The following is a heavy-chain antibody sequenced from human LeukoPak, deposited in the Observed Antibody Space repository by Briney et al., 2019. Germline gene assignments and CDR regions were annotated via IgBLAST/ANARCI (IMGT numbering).Heavy chain of an antibody. CDR3: ARDLGQYYDTSDNWFDP. CDR1: GFTFSSYG. J-gene: IGHJ5*02. D-gene: IGHD3-22*01. Sequence: GGSLRLSCAASGFTFSSYGMSWVRQAPGKGLQWVSVIIGSGSSTYYADSVKGRFTISRDNAKNTLNLQMNSLRAEDTAVYYCARDLGQYYDTSDNWFDPWGQGTLVTVSS. V-gene: IGHV3-23*01. CDR2: IIGSGSST.